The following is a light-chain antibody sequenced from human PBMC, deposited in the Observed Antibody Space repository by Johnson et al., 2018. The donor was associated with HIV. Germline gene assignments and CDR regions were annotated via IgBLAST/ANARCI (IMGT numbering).Light chain of an antibody. V-gene: IGLV1-51*01. CDR1: SSNIGNNY. CDR3: GTWDTSLGAQYV. Sequence: QPVLTQPPSVSAAPGQKFTISCSGSSSNIGNNYVSWYQQLPGTAPKLLIYDNNKRPSGIPDRFSGSKSGTSATLGITGLQTGDEADYYCGTWDTSLGAQYVFGSGTKVTVL. J-gene: IGLJ1*01. CDR2: DNN.